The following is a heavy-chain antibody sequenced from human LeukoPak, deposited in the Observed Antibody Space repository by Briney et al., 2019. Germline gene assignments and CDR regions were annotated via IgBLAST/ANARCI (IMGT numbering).Heavy chain of an antibody. D-gene: IGHD3-22*01. V-gene: IGHV3-21*04. J-gene: IGHJ4*02. Sequence: GGSLRLSCAASGFTFSSYSMNWVRQAPGKGLEWVSSISSSSTYIYYADSVKGRFTISRDNSKNTLYLQMNSLRAEDTAVYYCAKDYYDSSGYHDYWGQGTLVTVSS. CDR2: ISSSSTYI. CDR1: GFTFSSYS. CDR3: AKDYYDSSGYHDY.